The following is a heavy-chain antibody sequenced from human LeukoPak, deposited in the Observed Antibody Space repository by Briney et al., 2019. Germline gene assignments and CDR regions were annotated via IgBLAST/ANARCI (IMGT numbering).Heavy chain of an antibody. J-gene: IGHJ5*02. CDR2: ISTYNGDT. V-gene: IGHV1-18*01. D-gene: IGHD3-22*01. CDR1: GYTFPNYG. CDR3: ARDFSSYYDSSGYYYYVPNWFDP. Sequence: ASVKVSCKASGYTFPNYGINWVRQAPGQGPEWMGWISTYNGDTNYAQNLQGRVTMTTDTSTNTAYMELRSLRSDDTAVYYCARDFSSYYDSSGYYYYVPNWFDPWGQGTLVTVSS.